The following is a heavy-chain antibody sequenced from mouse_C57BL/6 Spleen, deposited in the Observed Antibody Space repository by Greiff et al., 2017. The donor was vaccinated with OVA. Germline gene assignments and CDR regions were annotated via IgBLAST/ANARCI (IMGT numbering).Heavy chain of an antibody. V-gene: IGHV1-55*01. CDR2: IYPGSGST. J-gene: IGHJ1*03. D-gene: IGHD1-1*01. CDR3: ARYYYYGSSRWYFDV. CDR1: GYTFTSYW. Sequence: QVQLKQPGAELVKPGASVKMSCKASGYTFTSYWITWVKQRPGQGLEWIGDIYPGSGSTNYNEKFKSKATLTVDTSSSTAYMQLSSLTSEDSAVYYCARYYYYGSSRWYFDVWGTGTTVTVSS.